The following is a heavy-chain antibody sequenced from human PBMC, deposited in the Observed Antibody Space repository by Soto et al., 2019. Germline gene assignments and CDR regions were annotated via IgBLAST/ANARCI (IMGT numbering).Heavy chain of an antibody. J-gene: IGHJ6*02. CDR3: ARQFYYGMDV. V-gene: IGHV5-51*01. Sequence: PGESLKISCEASGYSFTTYWIGWVRQLPGRGLESMGIIYPGDSDTRYSPSFQGQVTISADKSISTAYLQWNSLKASDTAMYYCARQFYYGMDVWGQGTTVTVSS. CDR2: IYPGDSDT. CDR1: GYSFTTYW.